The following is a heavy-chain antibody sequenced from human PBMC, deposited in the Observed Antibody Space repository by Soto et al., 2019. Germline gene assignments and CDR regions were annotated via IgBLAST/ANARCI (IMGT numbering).Heavy chain of an antibody. J-gene: IGHJ4*02. CDR3: AREHDFLIDYSFDY. V-gene: IGHV1-3*01. CDR2: INAGNGNT. D-gene: IGHD3-3*01. CDR1: GYTFTSYA. Sequence: GASVKVSCKASGYTFTSYAMHWVRQAPGQRLEWMGWINAGNGNTKYSHELQGRVTFTRDTSASTAYMELSSLRSEDTAVYYCAREHDFLIDYSFDYWGQGTLVTVSS.